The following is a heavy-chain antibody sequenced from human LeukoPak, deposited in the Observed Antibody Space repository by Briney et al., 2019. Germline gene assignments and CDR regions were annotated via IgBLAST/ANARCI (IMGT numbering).Heavy chain of an antibody. J-gene: IGHJ4*02. D-gene: IGHD3-22*01. V-gene: IGHV4-39*01. CDR2: IYYSGST. CDR1: GGSISSSSYY. CDR3: ARHDFHLNYYDSSGYPSY. Sequence: SETLSLICTVSGGSISSSSYYWGWIRQPPGKGLEWIGSIYYSGSTYYNPSLKSRVTISVDTSKNQFSLKLSSVTAADTAVYYCARHDFHLNYYDSSGYPSYWGQGTLVTVSS.